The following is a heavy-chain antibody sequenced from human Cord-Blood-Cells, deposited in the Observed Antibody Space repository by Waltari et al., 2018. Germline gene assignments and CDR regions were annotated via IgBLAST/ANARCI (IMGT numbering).Heavy chain of an antibody. V-gene: IGHV3-53*01. CDR1: RFTVSRNS. Sequence: EVQLVESGGGLIQPGGSLRLSCAASRFTVSRNSMSWVRSPPGQGLARVSVIYSGGSTYNADSVKGRVTISRDNSKNTLYLQMNSLGAEDTAVYYCARELYDFWSGYYTEGYYYYYMDVWGKGTTVTVSS. J-gene: IGHJ6*03. CDR3: ARELYDFWSGYYTEGYYYYYMDV. D-gene: IGHD3-3*01. CDR2: IYSGGST.